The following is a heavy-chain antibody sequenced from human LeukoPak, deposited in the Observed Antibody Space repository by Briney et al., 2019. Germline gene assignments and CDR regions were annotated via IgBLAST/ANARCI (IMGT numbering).Heavy chain of an antibody. CDR3: ARGRQGAKTRYFDL. V-gene: IGHV3-64*01. CDR2: ISSNGGST. D-gene: IGHD1-26*01. J-gene: IGHJ2*01. Sequence: GGSLRLSCAASGIIFSNYAMHWVRQGPGKGLECISTISSNGGSTYYANSVKGRFTISRDNSKNTLYLQMGSLRAEDMAVYYCARGRQGAKTRYFDLWGRGTRVTVSS. CDR1: GIIFSNYA.